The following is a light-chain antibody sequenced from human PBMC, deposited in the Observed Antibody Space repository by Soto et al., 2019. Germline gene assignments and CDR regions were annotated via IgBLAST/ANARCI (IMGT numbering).Light chain of an antibody. CDR1: SSDVGGYNY. CDR3: CSYAGSYTVV. CDR2: DVT. V-gene: IGLV2-11*01. Sequence: QSALTQPRSVFGSPGQSVTISCTGTSSDVGGYNYVSWYQQHPGKVPKLIIYDVTKRPSGVPDRFSASKSGNTASLTISGLQAGDEADYYCCSYAGSYTVVFGGGTKVTVL. J-gene: IGLJ2*01.